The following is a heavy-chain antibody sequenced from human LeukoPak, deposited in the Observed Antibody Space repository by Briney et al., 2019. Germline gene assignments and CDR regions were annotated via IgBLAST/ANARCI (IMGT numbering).Heavy chain of an antibody. CDR1: GFTFDDYA. D-gene: IGHD6-19*01. CDR2: ISWNSGSI. V-gene: IGHV3-9*01. CDR3: AKDTETRIAVANYFDY. Sequence: GGSLRLSCAASGFTFDDYAMHWVRQAPGKGLEWVSGISWNSGSISYADSVKGRFTISRDNAKNSLYLQMNSLRAEDTALYYCAKDTETRIAVANYFDYWGQGTLVTVSS. J-gene: IGHJ4*02.